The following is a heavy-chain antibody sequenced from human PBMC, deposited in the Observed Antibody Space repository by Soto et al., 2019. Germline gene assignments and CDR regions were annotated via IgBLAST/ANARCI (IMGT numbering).Heavy chain of an antibody. D-gene: IGHD2-21*02. CDR2: IDPSDSCT. J-gene: IGHJ3*02. CDR1: GYSFTSYW. V-gene: IGHV5-10-1*01. Sequence: GESLKISCKGSGYSFTSYWISWVRQMPGKGLEWMGRIDPSDSCTNYSPSFQGHVTISADKSISTAYLQWSSLKASDTAMYYCARSPYCGGDCYHDAFDIWGQGTMVTVS. CDR3: ARSPYCGGDCYHDAFDI.